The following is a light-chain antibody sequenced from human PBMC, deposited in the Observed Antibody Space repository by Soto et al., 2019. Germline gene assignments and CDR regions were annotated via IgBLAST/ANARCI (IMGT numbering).Light chain of an antibody. CDR3: MQPLQTPYT. Sequence: DIVMTQSPLSLPVTPGAPASISCRSSQSLLYSNGNNYLDWYLQKPGQAPQLLIYLASSRASGVPDRFSCSGSGTDFTLKISRVEAEDVGVYYCMQPLQTPYTFGQGTKLEIK. J-gene: IGKJ2*01. CDR1: QSLLYSNGNNY. CDR2: LAS. V-gene: IGKV2-28*01.